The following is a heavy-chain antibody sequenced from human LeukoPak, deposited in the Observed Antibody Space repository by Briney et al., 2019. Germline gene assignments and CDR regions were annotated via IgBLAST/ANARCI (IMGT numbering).Heavy chain of an antibody. CDR2: ISSSSSYI. D-gene: IGHD5-24*01. Sequence: PGGSLRLSCAASGFTFSSYSMNWVRQAPGKGLEWVSSISSSSSYIYYADSVKGRFTISRDIAKNSLYLQMNSLRAEDTAVYYCARDLGRDGYNFSPGFDYWGQGTLVTVSS. CDR3: ARDLGRDGYNFSPGFDY. J-gene: IGHJ4*02. CDR1: GFTFSSYS. V-gene: IGHV3-21*01.